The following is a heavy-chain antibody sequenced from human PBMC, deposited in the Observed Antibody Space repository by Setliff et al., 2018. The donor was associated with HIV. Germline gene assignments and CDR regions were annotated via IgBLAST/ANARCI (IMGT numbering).Heavy chain of an antibody. CDR3: ATIREYYYDSSGQEYFQH. CDR2: IIPIFGTA. V-gene: IGHV1-69*05. Sequence: SVKVSCKASGGTFSSYAISWVRQAPGQGLEWMGGIIPIFGTANYAQKFQGRVTITTDESTSTAYMELSSLTSEDTAMYYCATIREYYYDSSGQEYFQHWGHGTLVTVSS. D-gene: IGHD3-22*01. CDR1: GGTFSSYA. J-gene: IGHJ1*01.